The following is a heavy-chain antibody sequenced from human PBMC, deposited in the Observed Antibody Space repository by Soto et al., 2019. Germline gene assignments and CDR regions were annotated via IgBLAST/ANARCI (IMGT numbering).Heavy chain of an antibody. CDR1: GFTFINYA. CDR2: IGGGDGST. V-gene: IGHV3-23*01. CDR3: AKGILVKPPGTRTFDI. Sequence: EVQLLESGGGLVQPGGSLRLSCAASGFTFINYAMSWVRQAPGKGLEWVSTIGGGDGSTYYADSVEGRFTISRDNSNSALHLQMNSLRVGDTGIYYCAKGILVKPPGTRTFDIWGQGTMVIVSS. D-gene: IGHD6-13*01. J-gene: IGHJ3*02.